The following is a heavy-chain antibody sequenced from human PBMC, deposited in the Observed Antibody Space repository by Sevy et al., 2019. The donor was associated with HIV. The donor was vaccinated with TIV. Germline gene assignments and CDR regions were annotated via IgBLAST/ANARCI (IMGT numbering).Heavy chain of an antibody. CDR2: IGAYNGNI. Sequence: ASVKVSCKASGYTFDSYGISWVRQAPGQGLEWMGWIGAYNGNIKYAQNIQDRVTMTTDASTSTAYMELRSLRSDDTAVYFCARISTDRGKFNWFDPWGQRTLVTVSS. CDR1: GYTFDSYG. CDR3: ARISTDRGKFNWFDP. J-gene: IGHJ5*02. V-gene: IGHV1-18*01. D-gene: IGHD3-16*01.